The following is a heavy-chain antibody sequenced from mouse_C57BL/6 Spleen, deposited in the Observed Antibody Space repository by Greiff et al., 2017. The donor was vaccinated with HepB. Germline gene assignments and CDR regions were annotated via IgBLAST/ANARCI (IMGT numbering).Heavy chain of an antibody. CDR2: ISYDGSN. CDR1: GYSITSGYY. J-gene: IGHJ2*01. V-gene: IGHV3-6*01. D-gene: IGHD1-1*01. CDR3: ARNYGSRYYFDY. Sequence: DVKLQESGPGLVKPSQSLSLTCSVPGYSITSGYYWNWIRQFPGNKLEWMGYISYDGSNNYNPSLKNRISITRDTSKNQFFLKLNSVTTEDTATYYCARNYGSRYYFDYWGQGTTLTVSS.